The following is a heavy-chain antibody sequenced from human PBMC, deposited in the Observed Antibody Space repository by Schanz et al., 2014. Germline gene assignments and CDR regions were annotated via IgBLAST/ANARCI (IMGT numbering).Heavy chain of an antibody. CDR1: GDTFDNFG. Sequence: QVPLVQSGSEVKQPGSSVKVSCKATGDTFDNFGISWVRQAPGQGPEWIGRFMPFLGITNLAQKFQDRVTMTADKATSTAYMELSGLRSEDTAMYYCARDRWNYEGGIFDIWGQGPMVTVSS. CDR3: ARDRWNYEGGIFDI. D-gene: IGHD1-7*01. CDR2: FMPFLGIT. J-gene: IGHJ3*02. V-gene: IGHV1-69*04.